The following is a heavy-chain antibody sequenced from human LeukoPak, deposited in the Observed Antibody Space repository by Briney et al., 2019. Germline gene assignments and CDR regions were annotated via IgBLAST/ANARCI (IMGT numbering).Heavy chain of an antibody. CDR2: ISYGGST. D-gene: IGHD3-22*01. CDR3: ASYYRDRGAYFHPFHY. J-gene: IGHJ4*02. CDR1: GGSIGSSGYY. Sequence: SETLSLTCTVSGGSIGSSGYYWGWTRQPPGKGLEWIGSISYGGSTSYNPSLKSRLTISVDTSKSQFSLKLTSVTAADTAVYYCASYYRDRGAYFHPFHYWGQGTLVTVSS. V-gene: IGHV4-39*01.